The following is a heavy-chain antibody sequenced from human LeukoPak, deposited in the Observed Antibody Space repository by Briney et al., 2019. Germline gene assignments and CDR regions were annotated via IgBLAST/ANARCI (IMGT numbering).Heavy chain of an antibody. CDR2: MNPNSDNT. V-gene: IGHV1-8*03. CDR1: GYTFTSYD. Sequence: ASVKVSCKASGYTFTSYDINWVRQATGQGLEWMGWMNPNSDNTGYAQKFQGRVTITRNTSISTAYMELSSLRSEDTAVYYCARGRASRRGFDPWGQGTLVTVSS. J-gene: IGHJ5*02. CDR3: ARGRASRRGFDP.